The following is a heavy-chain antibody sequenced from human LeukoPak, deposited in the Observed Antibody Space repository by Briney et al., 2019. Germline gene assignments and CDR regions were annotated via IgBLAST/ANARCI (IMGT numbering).Heavy chain of an antibody. V-gene: IGHV3-21*01. CDR2: ISSSSSYI. Sequence: GGSLRLSCAASGLTFSSYSMNWVRQAPGKGLEWVSSISSSSSYIYYADPVKGRFTISRDNAKNSLYLQMNSLRAEDTAVYYCAREREELDDYWGQGTLVTVSS. J-gene: IGHJ4*02. D-gene: IGHD6-13*01. CDR3: AREREELDDY. CDR1: GLTFSSYS.